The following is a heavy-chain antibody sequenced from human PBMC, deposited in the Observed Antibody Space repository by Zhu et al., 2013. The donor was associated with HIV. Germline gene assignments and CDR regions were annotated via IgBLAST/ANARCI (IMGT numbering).Heavy chain of an antibody. CDR2: INPNSGGT. D-gene: IGHD2-2*01. J-gene: IGHJ3*02. CDR3: ARVGVVPAAIGLLRDAFDI. CDR1: GYTFTGYN. Sequence: QVQLVQSGAEVKKPGASVKVSCKASGYTFTGYNMHWVRQAPGQGLEWMGWINPNSGGTNYAQKFQGRVTMTRDTSISTAYMELSSLRSEDTAVYYCARVGVVPAAIGLLRDAFDIWGQGDNGHRLF. V-gene: IGHV1-2*02.